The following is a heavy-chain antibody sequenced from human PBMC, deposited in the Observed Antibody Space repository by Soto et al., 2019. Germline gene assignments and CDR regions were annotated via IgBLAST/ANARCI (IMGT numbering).Heavy chain of an antibody. CDR3: AKVPPQGGPTRIYYYYYMDV. Sequence: GGSLRLSCAASGFTFSNYAKSWVRQAPGKGLEWVSAISGSGGSTYYADSVEGRFTISRDDSKNTLYLQMNSLRAEDTAVYHCAKVPPQGGPTRIYYYYYMDVWGKGTTVTVSS. CDR1: GFTFSNYA. V-gene: IGHV3-23*01. D-gene: IGHD3-16*01. J-gene: IGHJ6*03. CDR2: ISGSGGST.